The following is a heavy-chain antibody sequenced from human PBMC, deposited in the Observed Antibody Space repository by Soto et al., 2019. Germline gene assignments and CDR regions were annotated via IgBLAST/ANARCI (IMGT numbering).Heavy chain of an antibody. CDR2: ISGYNGNT. CDR3: ARVTSSWYQCPNCYYGMDV. J-gene: IGHJ6*02. CDR1: GYTFTGYY. V-gene: IGHV1-18*04. Sequence: GXSVKVSCEASGYTFTGYYMHRVRQAPGEGLEWMGGISGYNGNTNYAQKLQCRVTMTTDTSTSTAYMDLRSLRSDDTAVYYCARVTSSWYQCPNCYYGMDVWAQGTTVTGSS. D-gene: IGHD6-13*01.